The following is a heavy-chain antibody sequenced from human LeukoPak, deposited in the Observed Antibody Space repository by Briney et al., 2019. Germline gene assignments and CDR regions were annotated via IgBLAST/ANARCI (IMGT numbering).Heavy chain of an antibody. CDR3: ARDIAAAGNPLSPSDY. CDR1: GYTFTSYG. CDR2: ISAYNGNA. V-gene: IGHV1-18*01. Sequence: GASVKVSCKASGYTFTSYGISWVRQAPGQGLEWMGWISAYNGNANYAQKLQGRVTMTTDTSTSTAYMELRSLKSDDTAVYYCARDIAAAGNPLSPSDYWGQGTLVTVSS. D-gene: IGHD6-13*01. J-gene: IGHJ4*02.